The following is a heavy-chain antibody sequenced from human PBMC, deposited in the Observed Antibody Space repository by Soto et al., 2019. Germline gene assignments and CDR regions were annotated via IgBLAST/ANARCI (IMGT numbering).Heavy chain of an antibody. CDR3: ARTSYSSGWPTFDY. V-gene: IGHV3-30-3*01. CDR1: GFTFSSYA. Sequence: GGSLRLSCAASGFTFSSYAMHWVRQAPGKGLEWVAVISYDGSNKYYADSVKGRFTISRDNSKNTLYLQMNSLRAEDTAVYYCARTSYSSGWPTFDYWGQGTLVTVSS. CDR2: ISYDGSNK. D-gene: IGHD6-19*01. J-gene: IGHJ4*02.